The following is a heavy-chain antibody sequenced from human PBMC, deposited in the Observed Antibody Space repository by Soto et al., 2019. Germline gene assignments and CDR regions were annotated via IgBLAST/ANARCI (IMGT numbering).Heavy chain of an antibody. V-gene: IGHV4-34*01. CDR3: ARGHYSDY. Sequence: PSETLSLTCAVYGGSFSGYYWSWIRQPPGQGLEWIGEINHSGSTNYNPSLKSRVTISLDTSKNQFSLKLSSVTAADTAVYYCARGHYSDYWGQGTLVTVSS. J-gene: IGHJ4*02. CDR2: INHSGST. CDR1: GGSFSGYY.